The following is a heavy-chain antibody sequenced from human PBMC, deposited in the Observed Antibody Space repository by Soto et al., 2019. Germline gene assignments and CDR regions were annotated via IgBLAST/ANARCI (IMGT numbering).Heavy chain of an antibody. J-gene: IGHJ5*02. D-gene: IGHD4-17*01. CDR1: EDSIYDRRYY. CDR2: ISHGGHA. CDR3: ARQVYRDYLGGNWLDP. Sequence: PSDTLSLTCSVREDSIYDRRYYGGWIRQSPEKGLEWSGSISHGGHAYYNPPLKSRVTLFADTPRNQFSLKMKSVTVADTALYFCARQVYRDYLGGNWLDPWGQGAPLTVSS. V-gene: IGHV4-39*01.